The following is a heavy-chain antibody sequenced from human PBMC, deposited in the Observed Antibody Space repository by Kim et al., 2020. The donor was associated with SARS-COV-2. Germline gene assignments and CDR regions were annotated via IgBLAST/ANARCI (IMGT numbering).Heavy chain of an antibody. CDR2: ISAYNGNT. D-gene: IGHD6-13*01. V-gene: IGHV1-18*01. Sequence: ASVKVSCKASGYTFTSYGISWVRQAPGQGLEWMGWISAYNGNTNYAQKLQGRVTMTTDTSTSTAYMELRSLRSDDTAVYYCARGTYSSSSPLQGWFDPWGQETLVTVSS. J-gene: IGHJ5*02. CDR3: ARGTYSSSSPLQGWFDP. CDR1: GYTFTSYG.